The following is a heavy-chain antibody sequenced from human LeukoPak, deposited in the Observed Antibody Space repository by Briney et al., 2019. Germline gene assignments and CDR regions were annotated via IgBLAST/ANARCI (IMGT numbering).Heavy chain of an antibody. CDR1: GYTFTGYY. J-gene: IGHJ4*02. Sequence: ASVKVSCKASGYTFTGYYMHWVRQAPGQGLEWMGWINPNSGGTNYAQKFQGRVTMTRDTSISTAYMELSRLRSDDTAVYYCARFNYYDSSGYSDYWGQGTLVTVSS. V-gene: IGHV1-2*02. D-gene: IGHD3-22*01. CDR2: INPNSGGT. CDR3: ARFNYYDSSGYSDY.